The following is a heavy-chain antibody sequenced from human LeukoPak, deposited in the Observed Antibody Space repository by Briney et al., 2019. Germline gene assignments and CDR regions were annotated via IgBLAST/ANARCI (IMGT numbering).Heavy chain of an antibody. CDR2: IYSGGST. CDR1: GFTVSSNY. V-gene: IGHV3-53*01. D-gene: IGHD5-12*01. CDR3: ASTLKIVATITDY. J-gene: IGHJ4*02. Sequence: GGSLRLSCAASGFTVSSNYMSWVRQAPGKGLEWVSVIYSGGSTYYADSVKGRFTISRDNSKNTLYLQMNSLRAEDTAVYYCASTLKIVATITDYWGQGTLVTVSS.